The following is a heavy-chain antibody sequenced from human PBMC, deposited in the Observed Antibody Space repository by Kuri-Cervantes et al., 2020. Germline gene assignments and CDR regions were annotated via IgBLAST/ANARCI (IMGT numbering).Heavy chain of an antibody. Sequence: GGSLRLSCAASGFTFSSYGMHWVRQAPGKGLEWVAVIWYDGSNKYYADSVKGRFTISRDNSKSTLYLQMNSLRAEDTAVYYCARDDISGSSLGSYYFDYWGQGTLVTVSS. D-gene: IGHD1-26*01. CDR1: GFTFSSYG. CDR3: ARDDISGSSLGSYYFDY. V-gene: IGHV3-33*01. CDR2: IWYDGSNK. J-gene: IGHJ4*02.